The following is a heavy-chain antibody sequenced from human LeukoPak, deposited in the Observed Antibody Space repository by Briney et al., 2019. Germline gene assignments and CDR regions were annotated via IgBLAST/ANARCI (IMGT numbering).Heavy chain of an antibody. D-gene: IGHD2-2*01. J-gene: IGHJ4*02. CDR3: AREGVVVSAAVDY. CDR1: GFTFSNSA. Sequence: PGGSLRLSCAASGFTFSNSAMCWVRQAPGKGLEWVSGISRGGGSTYYADSVKGRFTISSDTSKNTLYLQMNSLRAEDTAVYYCAREGVVVSAAVDYWGQGTLVTVSS. V-gene: IGHV3-23*01. CDR2: ISRGGGST.